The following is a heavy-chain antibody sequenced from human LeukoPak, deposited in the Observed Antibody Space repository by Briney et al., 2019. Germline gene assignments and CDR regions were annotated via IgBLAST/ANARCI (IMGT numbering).Heavy chain of an antibody. V-gene: IGHV4-39*07. D-gene: IGHD3-9*01. Sequence: PSETLSLTCTVSGGSISSSSYYWGWIRQPPGKGLEWIGSIYYSGSTYYNPSLKSRVTISVDTSKNQFSLKLSSVTAADTAVYYCARVLEKRLRYFDWLLSRPKGGDAFDIWGQGTMVTVSS. CDR1: GGSISSSSYY. CDR3: ARVLEKRLRYFDWLLSRPKGGDAFDI. CDR2: IYYSGST. J-gene: IGHJ3*02.